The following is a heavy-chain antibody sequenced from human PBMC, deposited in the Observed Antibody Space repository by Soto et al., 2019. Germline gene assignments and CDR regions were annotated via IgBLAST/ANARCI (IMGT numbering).Heavy chain of an antibody. CDR1: DGNIISYY. V-gene: IGHV4-59*01. Sequence: SSETLSLTCTVADGNIISYYWSWIRQHTGKGLEWIGYIYHSGSTNYNPSLKSRVTISVDTSTNQFSLKLSSVTAADTAVYYCARGNTVTTPFDYWGQGTLVTVSS. CDR2: IYHSGST. CDR3: ARGNTVTTPFDY. D-gene: IGHD4-17*01. J-gene: IGHJ4*02.